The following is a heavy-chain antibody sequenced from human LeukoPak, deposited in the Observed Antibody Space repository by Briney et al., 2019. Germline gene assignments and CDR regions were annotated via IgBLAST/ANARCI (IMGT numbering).Heavy chain of an antibody. Sequence: SETLSLTCTVSGDSISSSSYYWGWIRQPPGKGLEWIGSIYYSGSTYYNPSLKSRVTISVDTSKNQFSLKLSSVTAADTAVYYCATTIRGRYGSGIADVWGKGTTVTVSS. V-gene: IGHV4-39*07. CDR2: IYYSGST. CDR1: GDSISSSSYY. CDR3: ATTIRGRYGSGIADV. D-gene: IGHD3-10*01. J-gene: IGHJ6*04.